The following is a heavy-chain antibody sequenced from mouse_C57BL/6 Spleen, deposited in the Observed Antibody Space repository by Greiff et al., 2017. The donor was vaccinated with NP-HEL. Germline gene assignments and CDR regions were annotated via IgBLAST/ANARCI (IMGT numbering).Heavy chain of an antibody. D-gene: IGHD4-1*01. Sequence: EVQVVESGGGLVKPGGSLKLSCAASGFTFSSYAMSWVRQTPEKRLEWVATISDGGSYTYYPDNVKGRFTISRDNAKNNLYLQMSHLKSEDTAMYYCARGPNHVAYWGQGTLVTVSA. CDR2: ISDGGSYT. CDR1: GFTFSSYA. CDR3: ARGPNHVAY. J-gene: IGHJ3*01. V-gene: IGHV5-4*01.